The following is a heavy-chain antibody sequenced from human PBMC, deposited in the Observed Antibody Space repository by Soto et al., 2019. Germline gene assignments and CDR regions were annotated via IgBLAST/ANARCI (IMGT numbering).Heavy chain of an antibody. Sequence: GGSLRLSCAASGFTFSSYAMNWVRQTQEKGLEWVSSISSTSSYTPYSDSVKGRFTISRDNATNSLFLQMNSLRAEDTATYYCARDLALAGNYWGQGALVTVSS. CDR3: ARDLALAGNY. CDR2: ISSTSSYT. V-gene: IGHV3-21*01. J-gene: IGHJ4*02. D-gene: IGHD6-19*01. CDR1: GFTFSSYA.